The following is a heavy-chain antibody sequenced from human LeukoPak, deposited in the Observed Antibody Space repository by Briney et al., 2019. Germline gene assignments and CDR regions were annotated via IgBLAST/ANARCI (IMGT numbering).Heavy chain of an antibody. CDR3: ARDGKSSWVPVYFDY. V-gene: IGHV3-66*01. Sequence: GGSLRLSCAASGFTVSSNYMSWVRQAPGKGLEWVSVIYSGGSTYYADSVKGRFTISRDNSKNTLYLQMNSLRAEDTAVYYCARDGKSSWVPVYFDYWGQGALVTVSS. CDR1: GFTVSSNY. J-gene: IGHJ4*02. D-gene: IGHD6-13*01. CDR2: IYSGGST.